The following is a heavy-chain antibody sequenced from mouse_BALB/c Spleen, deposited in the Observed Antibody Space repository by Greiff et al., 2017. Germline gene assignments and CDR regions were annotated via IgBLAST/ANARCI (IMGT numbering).Heavy chain of an antibody. J-gene: IGHJ2*01. Sequence: VQLQESGAELMKPGASVKISCKATGYTFSSYWIEWVKQRPGHGLEWIGEILPGSGSTNYNEKFKGKATFTADTSSNTAYMQLSSLTSEDSAVYYCASYYGSVYFDYWGQGTTLTVSS. CDR2: ILPGSGST. V-gene: IGHV1-9*01. D-gene: IGHD1-1*01. CDR3: ASYYGSVYFDY. CDR1: GYTFSSYW.